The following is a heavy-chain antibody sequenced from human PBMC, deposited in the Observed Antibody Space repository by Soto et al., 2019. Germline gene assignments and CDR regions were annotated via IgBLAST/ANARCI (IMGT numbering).Heavy chain of an antibody. J-gene: IGHJ5*02. CDR3: ARRSNYLWWFAP. CDR1: GGSISSYY. CDR2: IYYSGST. Sequence: SETLARTCTVSGGSISSYYWSWIRQPPGKGLEWIGYIYYSGSTNYNPSLKSRVTISVDTAKNQFSLKLSSVTAADTAVYYCARRSNYLWWFAPWGQGTLVTVSS. D-gene: IGHD4-4*01. V-gene: IGHV4-59*08.